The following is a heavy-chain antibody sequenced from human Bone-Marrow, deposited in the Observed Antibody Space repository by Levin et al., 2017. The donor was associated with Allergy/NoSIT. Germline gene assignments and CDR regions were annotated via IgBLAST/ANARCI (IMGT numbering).Heavy chain of an antibody. Sequence: GESLKISCAASGFTVSRNYMSWVRQAPGKGLEWVSLIYSGGDTQYADSVKGRFTISRDNSKNTLYLQMNSLRADDTAVYYCARDGVGTAAGTPWGQGTLVTVSS. CDR3: ARDGVGTAAGTP. J-gene: IGHJ4*02. CDR1: GFTVSRNY. CDR2: IYSGGDT. V-gene: IGHV3-66*01. D-gene: IGHD6-13*01.